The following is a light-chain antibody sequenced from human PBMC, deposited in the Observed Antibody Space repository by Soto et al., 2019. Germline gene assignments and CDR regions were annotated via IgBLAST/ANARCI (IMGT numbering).Light chain of an antibody. CDR1: QSVSSNY. J-gene: IGKJ1*01. CDR2: GAS. V-gene: IGKV3-20*01. CDR3: QQYGSSPTWT. Sequence: ESVLTQSPGTLSLSPGERATLSCRARQSVSSNYLAWYQQKPGQAPRLLIYGASTRATGIPDRFSGSGSGTDFTLTISSLEFGDSAVYYCQQYGSSPTWTFGQGTKVE.